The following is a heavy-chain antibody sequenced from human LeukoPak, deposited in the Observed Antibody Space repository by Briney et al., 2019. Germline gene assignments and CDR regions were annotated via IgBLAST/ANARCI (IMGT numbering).Heavy chain of an antibody. J-gene: IGHJ4*02. Sequence: LSLTCTVSGSSISSSSYYWGWIRQTQEKGLEWVAYIGGNSYYTNYADSVKGRFTISRDNAKNSLYLQMNSLRVEDTAVYYCAGGDRGNRAFDYCGQGNLVTVSS. CDR3: AGGDRGNRAFDY. V-gene: IGHV3-11*05. CDR2: IGGNSYYT. D-gene: IGHD2/OR15-2a*01. CDR1: GSSISSSSYY.